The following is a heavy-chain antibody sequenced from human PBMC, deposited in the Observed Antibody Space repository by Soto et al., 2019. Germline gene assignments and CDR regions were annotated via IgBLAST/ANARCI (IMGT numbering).Heavy chain of an antibody. V-gene: IGHV4-34*01. J-gene: IGHJ5*01. Sequence: SETLSLTCAVYGGSFSGYYWSWIRQPPGKGLEWIGEINHSGSTNYNPSLKSRVTISVDTSKNQFSLKLSSVTAADTAVYYRAIVLGWATTYSWFDSWGQGTLVTVSS. CDR1: GGSFSGYY. CDR2: INHSGST. CDR3: AIVLGWATTYSWFDS. D-gene: IGHD1-1*01.